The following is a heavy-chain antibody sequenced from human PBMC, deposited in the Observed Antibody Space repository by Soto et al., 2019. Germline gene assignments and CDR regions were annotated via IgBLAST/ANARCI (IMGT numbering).Heavy chain of an antibody. CDR3: ARGHLVATISMDTAQLGYYFDY. Sequence: SETLSLTCAVSGGSISAAGDSWSWIRQPPGEGLEWIGYIYHSGTFLYNPSLKTRLTMSLDRSNNQFSLKLSSVTAADTAVYYCARGHLVATISMDTAQLGYYFDYWGQGTLVTVSS. CDR2: IYHSGTF. D-gene: IGHD5-12*01. CDR1: GGSISAAGDS. J-gene: IGHJ4*02. V-gene: IGHV4-30-2*01.